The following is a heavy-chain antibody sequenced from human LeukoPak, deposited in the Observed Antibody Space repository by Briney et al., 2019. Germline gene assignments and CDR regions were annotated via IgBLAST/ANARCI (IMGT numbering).Heavy chain of an antibody. CDR1: GGTFSSYA. CDR3: ARVPGRYCSSTSCYA. Sequence: SVKVSCKASGGTFSSYAISWVRQAPGQGLKWMGGIIPIFGTANYAQKFQGRVTITTDESTSTAYMELSSLRSEDTAVYYCARVPGRYCSSTSCYAWGQGTLVTVSS. J-gene: IGHJ4*02. V-gene: IGHV1-69*05. CDR2: IIPIFGTA. D-gene: IGHD2-2*01.